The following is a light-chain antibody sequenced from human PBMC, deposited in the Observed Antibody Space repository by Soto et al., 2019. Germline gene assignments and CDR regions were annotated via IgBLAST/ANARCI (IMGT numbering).Light chain of an antibody. CDR3: QQYNSYS. J-gene: IGKJ1*01. CDR1: QSIGTW. Sequence: DIQMTQSPSTLSASVGDRVTITCRASQSIGTWLAWYQQKPGKAPKLLIYDASSVESGVPSRFSGSGSGTEFTLTISSLQPDDFATYYCQQYNSYSFGQGTKVEIK. V-gene: IGKV1-5*01. CDR2: DAS.